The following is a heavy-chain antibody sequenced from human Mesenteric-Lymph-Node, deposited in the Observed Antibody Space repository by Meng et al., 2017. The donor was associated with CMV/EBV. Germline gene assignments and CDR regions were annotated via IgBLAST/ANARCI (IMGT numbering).Heavy chain of an antibody. CDR3: ARTQIGADY. J-gene: IGHJ4*02. V-gene: IGHV3-48*04. CDR1: GFTFSSYS. D-gene: IGHD2/OR15-2a*01. CDR2: ISSSGNTI. Sequence: GESLKISCAASGFTFSSYSMNWVRQAPGKGLEWLSYISSSGNTIYSADSVKGRFTISRDNAKNSLYLQMNSLRAEDTAMYYCARTQIGADYWGQGTLVTVSS.